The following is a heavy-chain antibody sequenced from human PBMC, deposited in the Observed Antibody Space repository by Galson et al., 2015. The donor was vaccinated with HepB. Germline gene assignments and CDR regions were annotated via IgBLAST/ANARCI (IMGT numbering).Heavy chain of an antibody. CDR1: GFTFRSYS. Sequence: SLRLSCAASGFTFRSYSMNWVRQAPGKGLEWVSFISSSSSYKYYADSVKGRFTISRDNAKNSLYLQMNSLRAEDTAVYYCARGDYDILTGSEPDYFDYWGQGTLVTVSS. D-gene: IGHD3-9*01. CDR3: ARGDYDILTGSEPDYFDY. V-gene: IGHV3-21*01. J-gene: IGHJ4*02. CDR2: ISSSSSYK.